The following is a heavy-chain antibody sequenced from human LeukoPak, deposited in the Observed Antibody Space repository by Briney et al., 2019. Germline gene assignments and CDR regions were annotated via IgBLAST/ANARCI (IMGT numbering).Heavy chain of an antibody. J-gene: IGHJ4*02. Sequence: GASVKVSCKASGYTFTSYGSSWVRQAPGQGLEWMGWISAYNGNTNYAQKLQGRVTMTTDTSTSTAYMELRSLRSDDTAVYYCARGRASSSWYYFDYWGQGTLVTVSS. CDR2: ISAYNGNT. D-gene: IGHD6-13*01. CDR3: ARGRASSSWYYFDY. CDR1: GYTFTSYG. V-gene: IGHV1-18*01.